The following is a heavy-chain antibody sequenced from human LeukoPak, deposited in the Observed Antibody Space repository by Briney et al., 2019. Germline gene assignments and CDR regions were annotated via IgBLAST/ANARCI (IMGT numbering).Heavy chain of an antibody. Sequence: GESLKISCKSFGYNFTGYWIGWVRQMPGKGLEWVGIIYPGDSDIRYSPSFQGHVTISADKSINNAYLQWSSLKASDTAMYYCASLTTYYDTSGKPNNWFDLWGQGTLVTVSS. J-gene: IGHJ5*02. D-gene: IGHD3-22*01. CDR3: ASLTTYYDTSGKPNNWFDL. CDR2: IYPGDSDI. V-gene: IGHV5-51*01. CDR1: GYNFTGYW.